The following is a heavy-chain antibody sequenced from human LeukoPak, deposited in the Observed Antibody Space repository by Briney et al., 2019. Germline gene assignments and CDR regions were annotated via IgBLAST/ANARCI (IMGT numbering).Heavy chain of an antibody. Sequence: ASVKVSCKASGGTFSSYAISWVPPAPGQGLEGMGGIIPIFGTENYAQKFQGRVTITADESTSTAYMELSSLRSEDTAVYYCARDWRYYGSGKEKIPGENWLDPWGQGTLVTVSS. V-gene: IGHV1-69*13. CDR3: ARDWRYYGSGKEKIPGENWLDP. J-gene: IGHJ5*02. CDR2: IIPIFGTE. D-gene: IGHD3-10*01. CDR1: GGTFSSYA.